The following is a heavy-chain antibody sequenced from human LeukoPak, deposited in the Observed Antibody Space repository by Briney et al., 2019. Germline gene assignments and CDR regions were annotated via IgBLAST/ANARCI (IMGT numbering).Heavy chain of an antibody. Sequence: PGGSLRLSCAASGFTFSSYSMHWVRQAPGKGLEWVAVISYDGSNKYYADSVNGRSTISRDKSKNTLYLQMNSLRAEDTAVYYCARDSLVSSLYYYYYYMDVWGKGTTVTVSS. D-gene: IGHD2-15*01. CDR1: GFTFSSYS. J-gene: IGHJ6*03. CDR2: ISYDGSNK. V-gene: IGHV3-30-3*01. CDR3: ARDSLVSSLYYYYYYMDV.